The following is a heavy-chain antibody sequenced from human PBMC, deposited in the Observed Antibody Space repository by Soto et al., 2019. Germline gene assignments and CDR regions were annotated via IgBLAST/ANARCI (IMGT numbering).Heavy chain of an antibody. J-gene: IGHJ5*02. Sequence: GGSLRLSCAASGFTFSSYAMSWVRQAPGKGLEWVSAISGSGGSTYYTDSVKGRFTISRDNSKNTLYLQMNSLRAEDTAVYYCAKDREGSSSWNTGSYNWFDPWGQGTLVTVSS. CDR2: ISGSGGST. CDR1: GFTFSSYA. D-gene: IGHD6-13*01. CDR3: AKDREGSSSWNTGSYNWFDP. V-gene: IGHV3-23*01.